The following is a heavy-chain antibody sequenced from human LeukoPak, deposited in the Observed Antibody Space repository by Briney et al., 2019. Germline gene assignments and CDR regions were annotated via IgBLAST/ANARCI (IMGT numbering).Heavy chain of an antibody. CDR3: ARDILSAAGIFDY. D-gene: IGHD6-13*01. CDR1: GGSIRSYY. J-gene: IGHJ4*02. Sequence: SETLSLTCTVSGGSIRSYYWSWIRQPPGKGLEWIGYIYYSGSTNYNPSLKSRVTISVDTSKNQFSLKLSSVTAVDTAVYYCARDILSAAGIFDYWGQGTLVTVSS. V-gene: IGHV4-59*01. CDR2: IYYSGST.